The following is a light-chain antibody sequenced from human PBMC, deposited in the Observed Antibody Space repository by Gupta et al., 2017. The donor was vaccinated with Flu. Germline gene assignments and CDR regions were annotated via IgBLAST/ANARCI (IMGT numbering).Light chain of an antibody. CDR3: QTWDTGTYVV. Sequence: QLVLTQSPSASASLGASVRLTCTLSSGHSRYAIAWHQQPPGKGPRYLMKVNSDGTHNKKYGIPDRFSGSSAGAERYLTXSXLQSEDXADYYCQTWDTGTYVVFGGGTKLTV. CDR2: VNSDGTH. CDR1: SGHSRYA. V-gene: IGLV4-69*01. J-gene: IGLJ2*01.